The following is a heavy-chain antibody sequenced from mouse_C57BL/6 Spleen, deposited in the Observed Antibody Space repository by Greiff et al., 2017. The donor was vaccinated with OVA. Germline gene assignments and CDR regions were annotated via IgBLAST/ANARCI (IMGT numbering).Heavy chain of an antibody. CDR3: ARFSYGYDVYAMDY. Sequence: EVQGVESGGGLVQPGGSLSLSCAASGFTFTDYYMSWVRQPPGTALEWLGFIRNKANGYTTEYSAYVKGRFTISRDTSPSILYLQMNALRAEDSATYDGARFSYGYDVYAMDYWGQGTSVTVSS. V-gene: IGHV7-3*01. D-gene: IGHD2-2*01. CDR1: GFTFTDYY. CDR2: IRNKANGYTT. J-gene: IGHJ4*01.